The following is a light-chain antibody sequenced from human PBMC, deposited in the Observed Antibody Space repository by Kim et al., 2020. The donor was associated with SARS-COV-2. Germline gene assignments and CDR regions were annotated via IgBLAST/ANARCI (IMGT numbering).Light chain of an antibody. V-gene: IGKV1-33*01. J-gene: IGKJ4*01. Sequence: SSAVEDRVTTTGQTSQVINNHVNWYKKKPGKAPILLIHDATKLETGVPSRFSGSGSGTDFTLTISSLQPEDIATYYCQQYDNLPTFGGGTKVDIK. CDR3: QQYDNLPT. CDR2: DAT. CDR1: QVINNH.